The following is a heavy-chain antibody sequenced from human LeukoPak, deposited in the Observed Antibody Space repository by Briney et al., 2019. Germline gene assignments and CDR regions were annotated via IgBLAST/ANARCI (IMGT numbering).Heavy chain of an antibody. CDR2: IYPGDSDT. CDR1: GYRFTSYW. D-gene: IGHD6-6*01. Sequence: GESLQISFKGSGYRFTSYWIGWVRPMPGKGLEWMGIIYPGDSDTRYSPSFQGQVTISADKSISTAYLQWSSLKASDTAIYYCARTGIKAARPNYMDVWGKGTTVTVSS. V-gene: IGHV5-51*01. J-gene: IGHJ6*03. CDR3: ARTGIKAARPNYMDV.